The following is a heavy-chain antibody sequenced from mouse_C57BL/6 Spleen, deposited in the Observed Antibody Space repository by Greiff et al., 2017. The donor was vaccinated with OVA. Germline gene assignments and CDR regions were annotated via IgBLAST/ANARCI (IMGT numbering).Heavy chain of an antibody. CDR3: ARGAYYGSRVWYFDV. D-gene: IGHD1-1*01. V-gene: IGHV1-26*01. Sequence: VQLQQSGPELVKPGASVKISCKASGYTFTDYYMNWVKQSHGKSLEWIGDINPNNGGTSYNQKFKGKATLTVDKSSSTAYMELRSLTSEDSAVYYCARGAYYGSRVWYFDVWGTGTTVTVSS. CDR1: GYTFTDYY. J-gene: IGHJ1*03. CDR2: INPNNGGT.